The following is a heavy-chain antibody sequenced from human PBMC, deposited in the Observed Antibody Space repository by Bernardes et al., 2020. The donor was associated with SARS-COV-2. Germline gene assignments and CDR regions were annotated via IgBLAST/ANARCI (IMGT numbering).Heavy chain of an antibody. Sequence: GGSLRLSCAASGFSFSTYWMTWVRQAPGKGLEWVANIQQDGSEKYFVDSVKGRFTVSRDNAENSVFLQMNSLSVEDTAVYYCVRGRYLEWPSPVYYGMDVWGQGTTVIVSS. D-gene: IGHD3-3*01. J-gene: IGHJ6*02. CDR1: GFSFSTYW. CDR3: VRGRYLEWPSPVYYGMDV. V-gene: IGHV3-7*03. CDR2: IQQDGSEK.